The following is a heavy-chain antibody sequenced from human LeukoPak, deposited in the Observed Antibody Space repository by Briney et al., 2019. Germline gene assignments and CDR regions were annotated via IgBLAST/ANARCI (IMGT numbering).Heavy chain of an antibody. V-gene: IGHV1-69*05. CDR2: IIPIFGTA. CDR1: GGTFSSYA. D-gene: IGHD3-22*01. J-gene: IGHJ5*02. CDR3: ARGNLGYYDSSGYSNWFDP. Sequence: SVKVSCKASGGTFSSYAISWVRQAPGQGLEWMGGIIPIFGTANYAQKFQGRVTITTDESTSTAYMELSSLRSEDTAVYYCARGNLGYYDSSGYSNWFDPWGQGTLVTVSS.